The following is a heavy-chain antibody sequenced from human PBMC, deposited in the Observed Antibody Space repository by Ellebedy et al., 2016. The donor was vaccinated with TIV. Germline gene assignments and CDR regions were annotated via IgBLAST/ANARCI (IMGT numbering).Heavy chain of an antibody. J-gene: IGHJ5*02. D-gene: IGHD3-10*01. CDR2: MNPNSGNT. Sequence: ASVKVSXXASGYTFTSYDINWVRQATGQGLEWMGWMNPNSGNTGYAQKFQGRVTMTRNTSISTAYMELSSLRSEDTAVYYCARSRVNAITMVRVRRFDPWGQGTLVTVSS. CDR1: GYTFTSYD. CDR3: ARSRVNAITMVRVRRFDP. V-gene: IGHV1-8*01.